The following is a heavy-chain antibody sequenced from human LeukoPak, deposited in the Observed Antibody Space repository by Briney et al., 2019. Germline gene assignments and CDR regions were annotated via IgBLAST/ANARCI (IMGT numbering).Heavy chain of an antibody. V-gene: IGHV2-5*02. CDR1: GFSLSTSGVG. D-gene: IGHD6-13*01. CDR3: AHSHGYGSSWSGFDS. Sequence: KESGPTLVNPTQTLTLTCTFSGFSLSTSGVGVGWIRQPPGKALEWLTLIYWDDEKRHSPSLKSRLTITKDTSKNQVVLTMTNMDPVDTATYYCAHSHGYGSSWSGFDSWGQGTLVTVSS. J-gene: IGHJ4*02. CDR2: IYWDDEK.